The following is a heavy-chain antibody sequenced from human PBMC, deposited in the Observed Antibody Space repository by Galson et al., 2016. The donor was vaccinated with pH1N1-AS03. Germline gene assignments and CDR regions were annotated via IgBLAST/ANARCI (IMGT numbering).Heavy chain of an antibody. J-gene: IGHJ4*02. CDR3: ARFTMGAFDY. D-gene: IGHD3-3*01. V-gene: IGHV4-61*02. CDR1: GASISSGSYY. CDR2: IYTSGST. Sequence: TLSLTCTVSGASISSGSYYWSWIRQPAGKGLECIGRIYTSGSTYHNPSLKSRVTISVDTSKNQFSLKLSSLTAADTAMYYCARFTMGAFDYWGRGTLVTVSS.